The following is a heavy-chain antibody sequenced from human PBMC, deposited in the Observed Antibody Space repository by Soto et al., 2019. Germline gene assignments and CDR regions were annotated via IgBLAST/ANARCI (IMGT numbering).Heavy chain of an antibody. CDR2: IYYSGST. D-gene: IGHD1-26*01. Sequence: QLQLQESGPGLVKPSETLSLTCTVSGGSISSSSYYWGWIRQAPGKGLEWIGSIYYSGSTYYNPSLKSRVTISVDTSTNHFSLKLSSVTAADAAVYYCATQEVGGSYVYTFDPWGQGTLVTVSS. J-gene: IGHJ5*02. CDR1: GGSISSSSYY. CDR3: ATQEVGGSYVYTFDP. V-gene: IGHV4-39*02.